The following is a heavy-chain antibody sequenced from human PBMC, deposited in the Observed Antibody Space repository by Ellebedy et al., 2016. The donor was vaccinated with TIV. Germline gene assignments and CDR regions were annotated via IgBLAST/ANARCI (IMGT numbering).Heavy chain of an antibody. D-gene: IGHD3-16*01. V-gene: IGHV3-23*01. J-gene: IGHJ4*02. CDR2: IGSSGSPT. Sequence: PGGSLRLSCEVSGFPFNAYALSWVRQAPGKGLEWVSTIGSSGSPTYYAESVTGRFTISRDRSKSTLFLQMTSLRAEDTAVYFCARGGGGFDILDSWGQGTLVTVSS. CDR1: GFPFNAYA. CDR3: ARGGGGFDILDS.